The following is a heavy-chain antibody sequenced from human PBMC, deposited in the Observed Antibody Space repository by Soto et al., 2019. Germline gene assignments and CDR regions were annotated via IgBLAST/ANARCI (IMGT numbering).Heavy chain of an antibody. Sequence: GGSLRLSCAASGFTFSMYWMHWLRQAPGKGLLWVSRINGDGTDTTYADSVKGRFTISRDNAKNTVYLQMNGLRAEDTAVYYCAREVGRGSGSYYLDYWGQEXLVTVYS. D-gene: IGHD3-16*01. CDR3: AREVGRGSGSYYLDY. V-gene: IGHV3-74*03. J-gene: IGHJ4*02. CDR1: GFTFSMYW. CDR2: INGDGTDT.